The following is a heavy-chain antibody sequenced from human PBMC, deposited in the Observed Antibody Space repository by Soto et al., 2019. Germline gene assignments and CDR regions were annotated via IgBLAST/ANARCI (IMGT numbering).Heavy chain of an antibody. J-gene: IGHJ4*02. Sequence: SETLSLTCTDSGGSISSYYWSWIRQPPGKGLEWIGYIYYSGSTNYNPSLKSRVTISVDTSKNQFSLKLSSVTAADTAVYYCARLGGYSYGDYWGQGTLVTVSS. CDR2: IYYSGST. CDR1: GGSISSYY. CDR3: ARLGGYSYGDY. D-gene: IGHD5-18*01. V-gene: IGHV4-59*01.